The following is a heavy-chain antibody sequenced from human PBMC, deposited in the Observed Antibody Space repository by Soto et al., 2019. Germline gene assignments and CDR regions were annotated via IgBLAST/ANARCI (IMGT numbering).Heavy chain of an antibody. CDR2: TYYRSKWYN. CDR3: ARGALPGYYFDY. CDR1: GDSVSSNSAA. V-gene: IGHV6-1*01. Sequence: SQTLSLTCAISGDSVSSNSAAWNWIRQSPSRGLEWLGRTYYRSKWYNDYAVSVKSRITNNPDTSKNQFSLQVDSVTPEDTAGYYGARGALPGYYFDYWGQGTLVTVSS. J-gene: IGHJ4*02.